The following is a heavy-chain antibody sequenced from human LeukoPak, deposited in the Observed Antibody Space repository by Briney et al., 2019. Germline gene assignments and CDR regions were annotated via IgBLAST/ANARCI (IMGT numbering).Heavy chain of an antibody. CDR3: SKWKAIVLVPAARSPIDY. J-gene: IGHJ4*02. CDR1: GFTFSNYG. CDR2: ISGSGVTT. D-gene: IGHD2-2*01. V-gene: IGHV3-23*01. Sequence: GGTLRLSCAASGFTFSNYGMSWVRQAPGEGLEWVSAISGSGVTTYYADSVKGRFTISRDNSKHTLYLQMNSLRAEDTAVYYCSKWKAIVLVPAARSPIDYWGQGTLVTVSS.